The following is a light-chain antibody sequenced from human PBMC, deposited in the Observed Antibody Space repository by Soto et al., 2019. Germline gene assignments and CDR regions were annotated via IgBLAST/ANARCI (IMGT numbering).Light chain of an antibody. Sequence: PGETATLSCRASQSVKTNYLGWYQQKAGQAPRLLIHATYNRATGIPDRFSGSGSGTDFTLTISRLEPEDFAVYFCQEYGTSPLTFGGGTKVEIK. CDR3: QEYGTSPLT. CDR2: ATY. CDR1: QSVKTNY. J-gene: IGKJ4*01. V-gene: IGKV3-20*01.